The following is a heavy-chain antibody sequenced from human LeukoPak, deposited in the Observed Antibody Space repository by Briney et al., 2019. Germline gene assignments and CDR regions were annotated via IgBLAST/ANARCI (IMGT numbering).Heavy chain of an antibody. D-gene: IGHD2-21*01. CDR3: ARGLCGGDCYDY. Sequence: GGSLRLSCAASGFTFSSYAMSWVRQAPGKGLEWVSAISGSGGSTYYADSVKGRFTISRDNSKNTLYLQMNSLRAEDTAVYYCARGLCGGDCYDYWGQGTLVTVSS. V-gene: IGHV3-23*01. CDR2: ISGSGGST. J-gene: IGHJ4*02. CDR1: GFTFSSYA.